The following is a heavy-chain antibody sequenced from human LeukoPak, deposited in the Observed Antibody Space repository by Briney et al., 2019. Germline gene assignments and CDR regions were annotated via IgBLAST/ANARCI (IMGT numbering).Heavy chain of an antibody. CDR3: AREWGSYSRGGDY. D-gene: IGHD1-26*01. CDR1: GFTLSDYG. V-gene: IGHV3-21*01. Sequence: GGSLRLSCAASGFTLSDYGMNWVRQAPGKGLEWVSTISSSSSYIYYADSVKGRFTISRDNAKNSLYLQMNSLRAEDTAVYYCAREWGSYSRGGDYWGQGTLVTVSS. CDR2: ISSSSSYI. J-gene: IGHJ4*02.